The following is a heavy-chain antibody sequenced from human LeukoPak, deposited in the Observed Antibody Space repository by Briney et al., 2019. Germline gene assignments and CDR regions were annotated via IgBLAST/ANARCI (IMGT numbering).Heavy chain of an antibody. V-gene: IGHV3-30*02. J-gene: IGHJ4*02. D-gene: IGHD6-6*01. CDR2: IWSDGREE. CDR3: TKESSPGDY. Sequence: TGGSLRLSCAASGFTFSNNGMHWVRQAPGKGLDWVAFIWSDGREEYYADSVKGRFTISRDNSKNTVYLQMNSLRPEDTAVYYCTKESSPGDYWGLGTLVTVSS. CDR1: GFTFSNNG.